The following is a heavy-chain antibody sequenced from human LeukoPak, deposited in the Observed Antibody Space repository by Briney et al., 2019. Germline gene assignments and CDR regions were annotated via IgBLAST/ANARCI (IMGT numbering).Heavy chain of an antibody. J-gene: IGHJ6*02. Sequence: SETLSLTCIVSGGSISGYYWSWIRQPPGKGLEWIGSMYNSGSTKDNPSLKSRVTISVDTPTNQFSLKLRSVTAADTAIYYCARGWDTGYQFYGMDVWGQGTTVTVSS. V-gene: IGHV4-59*01. CDR1: GGSISGYY. D-gene: IGHD5-18*01. CDR3: ARGWDTGYQFYGMDV. CDR2: MYNSGST.